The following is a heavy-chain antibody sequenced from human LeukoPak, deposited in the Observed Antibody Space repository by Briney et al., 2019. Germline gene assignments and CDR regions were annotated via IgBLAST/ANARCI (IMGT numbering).Heavy chain of an antibody. J-gene: IGHJ4*02. CDR1: GFTFSDYY. CDR3: AKDRQSRGSLGFDY. V-gene: IGHV3-11*05. D-gene: IGHD3-22*01. Sequence: GGSLRLSCAASGFTFSDYYMSWIRQAPGKGLEWVSYISKTSSSTNYADSVKGRFSISRDNAKNSLYLQLNSLTAEDTAVYYCAKDRQSRGSLGFDYWGQGALVIVSS. CDR2: ISKTSSST.